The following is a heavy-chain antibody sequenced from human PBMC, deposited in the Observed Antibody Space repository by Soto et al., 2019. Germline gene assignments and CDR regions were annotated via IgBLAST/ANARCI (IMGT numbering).Heavy chain of an antibody. V-gene: IGHV3-23*01. J-gene: IGHJ6*04. CDR3: AKVTAATPRHYYYYGMEV. Sequence: PWVSLRLSCAASGFTFSSHALRWVRQAPGKGLEWVSAISGSGGSTYYADSVKGRFTISRDNSKNTLYLQMNSLRAEDTAVYYCAKVTAATPRHYYYYGMEVWGKGTTVSVSS. D-gene: IGHD2-15*01. CDR2: ISGSGGST. CDR1: GFTFSSHA.